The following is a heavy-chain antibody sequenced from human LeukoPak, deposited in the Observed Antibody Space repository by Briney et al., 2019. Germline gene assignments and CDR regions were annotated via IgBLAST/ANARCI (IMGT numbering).Heavy chain of an antibody. Sequence: SETLSLTCTVSGGSISSGGYYWSWIRQPPGKGLEWIGSIYHSGSTYYNPSLKSRVTISVDTSKNQFSLKLSSVTAADTAVYYCARVWAESAATLPLDMDYWGQGTLVTVSS. CDR2: IYHSGST. CDR3: ARVWAESAATLPLDMDY. CDR1: GGSISSGGYY. J-gene: IGHJ4*02. V-gene: IGHV4-39*07. D-gene: IGHD2-15*01.